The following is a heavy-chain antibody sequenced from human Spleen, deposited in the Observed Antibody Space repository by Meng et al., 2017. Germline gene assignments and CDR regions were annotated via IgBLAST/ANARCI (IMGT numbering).Heavy chain of an antibody. J-gene: IGHJ2*01. CDR1: GFTVSSNY. CDR2: IYSGGST. CDR3: ARDSPRGYFDL. Sequence: GGSLRLSCAASGFTVSSNYMSWVRQAPGKGLEWVSVIYSGGSTYYADSVKGRFTISRDNSKNTLYLQMNRLRAEDTAVYYCARDSPRGYFDLWGRGTLVTVSS. V-gene: IGHV3-66*02.